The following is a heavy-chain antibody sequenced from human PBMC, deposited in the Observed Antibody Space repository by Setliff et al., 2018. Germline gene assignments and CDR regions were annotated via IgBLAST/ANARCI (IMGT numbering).Heavy chain of an antibody. J-gene: IGHJ6*01. D-gene: IGHD6-13*01. CDR3: ARDPLAAPGTIYYGLDV. Sequence: SETLSLTCSVPGASITTYYWHWIRQHPGKGLEWIGFIDNRGTTNYNPALKSRVTISTDASKNHFALTLTSMTAADTAVYYCARDPLAAPGTIYYGLDVWGQGTTVTVSS. CDR2: IDNRGTT. CDR1: GASITTYY. V-gene: IGHV4-59*01.